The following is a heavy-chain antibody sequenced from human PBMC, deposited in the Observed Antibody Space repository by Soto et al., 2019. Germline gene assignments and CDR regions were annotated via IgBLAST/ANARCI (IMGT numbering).Heavy chain of an antibody. CDR2: TYYRSKWSS. CDR3: ARTGDYLVDY. V-gene: IGHV6-1*01. D-gene: IGHD7-27*01. J-gene: IGHJ4*02. Sequence: PSQTLSLTCAISGDSVSSKRAAWHWIRQSPSRGLEWLGRTYYRSKWSSNYAVSVKGRITINPDTSKNQFSLQLRSVTPDDTAMYYCARTGDYLVDYLGQRTLVAVCS. CDR1: GDSVSSKRAA.